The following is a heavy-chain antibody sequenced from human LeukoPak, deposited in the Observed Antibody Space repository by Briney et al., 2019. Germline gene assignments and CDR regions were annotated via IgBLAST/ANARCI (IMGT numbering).Heavy chain of an antibody. D-gene: IGHD3-10*01. CDR2: ISGDGGST. J-gene: IGHJ4*02. V-gene: IGHV3-43*02. CDR3: AKDLGLWFGELFPGLFDY. Sequence: GGSLRLSXAASGFTFDDYAMHWVRQAPGKGLEWVSLISGDGGSTYYADSVKGRFTISRDNSKNSLYLQMNSLRTEDTALYYCAKDLGLWFGELFPGLFDYWGQGTLVTVSS. CDR1: GFTFDDYA.